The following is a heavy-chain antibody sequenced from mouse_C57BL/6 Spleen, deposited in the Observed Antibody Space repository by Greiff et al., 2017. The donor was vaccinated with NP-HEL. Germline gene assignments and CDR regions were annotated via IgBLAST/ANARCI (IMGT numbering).Heavy chain of an antibody. D-gene: IGHD1-1*01. CDR3: ARFYGSSYWFAY. CDR1: GYTFTSYG. V-gene: IGHV1-81*01. CDR2: IYPRSGNT. Sequence: VQLQQPGAELARPGASVKLSCKASGYTFTSYGISWVKQRTGQGLEWIGEIYPRSGNTSYNEKFKGKATLTADKSSSTEYMELRSLTSEDSAVYFCARFYGSSYWFAYWGPGTLVTVSA. J-gene: IGHJ3*01.